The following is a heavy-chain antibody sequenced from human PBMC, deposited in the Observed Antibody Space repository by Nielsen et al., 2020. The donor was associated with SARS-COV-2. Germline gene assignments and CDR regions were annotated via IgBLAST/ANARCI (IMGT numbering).Heavy chain of an antibody. V-gene: IGHV3-9*01. CDR3: ATDLAVAGTVGGYFDL. CDR1: GFTFDDYA. J-gene: IGHJ2*01. CDR2: ISWNSGSI. D-gene: IGHD6-19*01. Sequence: SLKISCAASGFTFDDYAMHWVRQAPGKGLEWVSGISWNSGSIGYADSVKGRFTISRDNSKNTLYLQMNSLRAEDTAVYYCATDLAVAGTVGGYFDLWGRGTLVTVSS.